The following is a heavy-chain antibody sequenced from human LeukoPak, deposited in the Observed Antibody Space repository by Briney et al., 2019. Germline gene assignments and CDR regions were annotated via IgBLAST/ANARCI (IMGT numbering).Heavy chain of an antibody. D-gene: IGHD5-18*01. CDR2: ISYDGSNK. J-gene: IGHJ4*02. CDR3: ARAWRWIQLWSFDY. V-gene: IGHV3-30*04. CDR1: GFTFSSYA. Sequence: GGSLRLSCAASGFTFSSYAMHWVRQAPGKGLERVAVISYDGSNKYYADSVKRRFTISRDNSKNTLYLQMNSLRAEDTAVYYCARAWRWIQLWSFDYWGQGTLVTVSS.